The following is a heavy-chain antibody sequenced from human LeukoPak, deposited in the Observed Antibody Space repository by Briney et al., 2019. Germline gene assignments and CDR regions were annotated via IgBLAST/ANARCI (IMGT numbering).Heavy chain of an antibody. D-gene: IGHD3-3*01. CDR3: ARHFGVISKGVYYYYYGLDV. V-gene: IGHV3-66*04. CDR2: VYSGGST. J-gene: IGHJ6*02. CDR1: GFTVSTIY. Sequence: EGSLRLSCAASGFTVSTIYMSWVRQAPGKGLELVSVVYSGGSTYYADSVKGRFTISRDNSKNTLYLQMSSLRAEDTAVYYCARHFGVISKGVYYYYYGLDVWGQGTTVTVSS.